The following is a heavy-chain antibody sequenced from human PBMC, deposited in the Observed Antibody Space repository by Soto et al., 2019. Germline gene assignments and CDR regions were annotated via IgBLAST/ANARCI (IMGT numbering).Heavy chain of an antibody. CDR2: IRDSGGST. V-gene: IGHV3-23*01. D-gene: IGHD3-10*01. CDR1: GFTFSSYD. CDR3: ARVQLVRGVISDWFDP. Sequence: PGGSLRLSCAASGFTFSSYDLTWVRQAPGKGLEWVSTIRDSGGSTFYADSVKGRFTISRDNAKNSLFLQMNNLRGDDTALYHCARVQLVRGVISDWFDPWGQGTLVTVS. J-gene: IGHJ5*02.